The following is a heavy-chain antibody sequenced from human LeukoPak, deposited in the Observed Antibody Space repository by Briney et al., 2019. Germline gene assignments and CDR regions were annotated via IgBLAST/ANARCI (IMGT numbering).Heavy chain of an antibody. CDR1: GGSISSGNW. J-gene: IGHJ4*02. Sequence: PSETLSLTCAVSGGSISSGNWWSWVRQPPGKGLEWIGEIYHSGGANYNPSLKSRVTISVDTSKNQFSLKLSSVTAADTAVYYCARDRPNWGIDYWGQGTLVTVSS. D-gene: IGHD7-27*01. V-gene: IGHV4-4*02. CDR2: IYHSGGA. CDR3: ARDRPNWGIDY.